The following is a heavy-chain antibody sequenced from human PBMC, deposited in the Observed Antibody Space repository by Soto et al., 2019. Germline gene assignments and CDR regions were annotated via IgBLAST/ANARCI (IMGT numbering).Heavy chain of an antibody. CDR1: GFTFSTDG. J-gene: IGHJ4*02. CDR2: IWYDGSNQ. D-gene: IGHD3-10*01. Sequence: VGSLRLSCAPSGFTFSTDGRHWVRQAPGKGLEWVAVIWYDGSNQYYADSVKGRFTISRDNSKNMLYLQMNSLRAEDTAVYYCARDLGAFNYGSAYFDYWGQGTPVTVSS. CDR3: ARDLGAFNYGSAYFDY. V-gene: IGHV3-33*01.